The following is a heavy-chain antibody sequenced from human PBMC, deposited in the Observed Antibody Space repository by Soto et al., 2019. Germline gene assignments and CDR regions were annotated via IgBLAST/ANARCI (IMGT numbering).Heavy chain of an antibody. V-gene: IGHV4-61*01. D-gene: IGHD3-10*01. J-gene: IGHJ5*02. Sequence: SETLSLTCTVSGGSVSSTTYYWSWIRQPPGKGLEWIGSIYYSGSTNYNPSLRSRVIMSVDTSKNQFSLNLTSVTAADTAVYFCARDRGTGSKHIWLDPWGQGTLVTVSS. CDR2: IYYSGST. CDR3: ARDRGTGSKHIWLDP. CDR1: GGSVSSTTYY.